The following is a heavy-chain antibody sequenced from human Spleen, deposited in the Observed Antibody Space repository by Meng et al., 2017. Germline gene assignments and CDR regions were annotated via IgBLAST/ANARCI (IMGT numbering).Heavy chain of an antibody. CDR2: ISWNSGSI. CDR1: GFTFDDYA. CDR3: ATLTLI. D-gene: IGHD3-16*01. Sequence: GGSLRLSCAASGFTFDDYAMHWVRQAPGKGLEWVSGISWNSGSIGYADSVKGRFTISRDNAKNSLYLQMNSLRAEDTAVYYCATLTLIWGQGTMVTVSS. J-gene: IGHJ3*02. V-gene: IGHV3-9*01.